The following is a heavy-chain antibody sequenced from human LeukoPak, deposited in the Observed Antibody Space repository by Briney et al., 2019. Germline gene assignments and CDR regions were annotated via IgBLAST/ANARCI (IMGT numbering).Heavy chain of an antibody. CDR1: GFTFSSYW. Sequence: QPGGSLRLSCAASGFTFSSYWMSWVRQAPGKGLGWVANIKQDGSEKYYVDSVKGRFTVSRDNAKNSLCLQMNSLRAEDTAVYYCASFPTAAGIDYWGQGTLVTVSS. J-gene: IGHJ4*02. V-gene: IGHV3-7*01. CDR2: IKQDGSEK. D-gene: IGHD6-13*01. CDR3: ASFPTAAGIDY.